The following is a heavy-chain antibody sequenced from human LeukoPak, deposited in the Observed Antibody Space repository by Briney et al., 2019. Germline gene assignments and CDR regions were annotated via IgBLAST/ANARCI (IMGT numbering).Heavy chain of an antibody. V-gene: IGHV4-34*01. CDR1: GGSFSGYY. Sequence: SETLSLTCAVYGGSFSGYYWSWIRQPPGKGLEWIGEIKHSRSTNYNPSLKSRVTISVDTSKNQFSLKLSSVTAADTAVYYCARLYYYDSSGPGDNAFDIWGQGTMVTVSS. CDR3: ARLYYYDSSGPGDNAFDI. J-gene: IGHJ3*02. CDR2: IKHSRST. D-gene: IGHD3-22*01.